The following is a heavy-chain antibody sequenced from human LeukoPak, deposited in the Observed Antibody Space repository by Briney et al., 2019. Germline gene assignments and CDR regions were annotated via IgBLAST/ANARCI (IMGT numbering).Heavy chain of an antibody. D-gene: IGHD6-25*01. CDR2: LYFTGST. CDR1: GDSFNSRNYY. Sequence: TSETLSLTYTVSGDSFNSRNYYWGWIRQPPGKGLEWIGSLYFTGSTYYNPSLKSRVTISLETAKNQFSLKMISVTGADTAVYYCARSLQDIWSGYEAPRRPFDQWGRGTLVTVTS. J-gene: IGHJ4*02. V-gene: IGHV4-39*01. CDR3: ARSLQDIWSGYEAPRRPFDQ.